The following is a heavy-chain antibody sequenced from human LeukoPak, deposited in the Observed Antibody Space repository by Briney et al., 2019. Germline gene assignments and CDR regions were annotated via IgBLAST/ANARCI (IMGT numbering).Heavy chain of an antibody. CDR2: INSDGSST. V-gene: IGHV3-74*01. D-gene: IGHD2-15*01. J-gene: IGHJ4*02. CDR1: GFTFSSYW. Sequence: GGSLRLSCAASGFTFSSYWMHWGRHAPGKGLVWVSRINSDGSSTSYADSVKGRFTISRDNAKNTLYLQMNSLRAEDTAVYYCARGPGYCSGGSCYKDFDYWGQGTLVTVSS. CDR3: ARGPGYCSGGSCYKDFDY.